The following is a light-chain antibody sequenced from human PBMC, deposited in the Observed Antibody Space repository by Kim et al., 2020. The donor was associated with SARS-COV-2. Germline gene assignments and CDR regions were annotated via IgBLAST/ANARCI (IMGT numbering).Light chain of an antibody. J-gene: IGLJ3*02. Sequence: AWGRKGKITCQEDSLRSYNANGYQQKPGQAPVLVIYGKNNRPSGIPDRFSGSSSGNTASLTIPRAKAEDEADDYCNSRDSSGNHWVFGGGTKLTVL. CDR2: GKN. CDR1: SLRSYN. CDR3: NSRDSSGNHWV. V-gene: IGLV3-19*01.